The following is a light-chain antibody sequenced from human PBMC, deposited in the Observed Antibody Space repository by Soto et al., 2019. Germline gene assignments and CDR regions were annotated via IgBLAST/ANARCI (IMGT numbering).Light chain of an antibody. CDR2: DVS. Sequence: QSVLTQPRSVSGSPGQSVTISCTGTSSDVGGYNYVSWYQQHPGKAPKLMIYDVSKRPSGVPDRYSGSKSGNTASLTISGLQAEDEPDYYYCSYAGSYTHVFGTGTKLTVL. J-gene: IGLJ1*01. CDR3: CSYAGSYTHV. V-gene: IGLV2-11*01. CDR1: SSDVGGYNY.